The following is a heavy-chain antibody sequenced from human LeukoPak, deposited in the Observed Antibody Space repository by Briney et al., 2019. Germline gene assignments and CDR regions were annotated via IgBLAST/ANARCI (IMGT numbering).Heavy chain of an antibody. CDR1: GGSVSSNIYY. D-gene: IGHD3-22*01. CDR3: AREDSSGYLGY. CDR2: IYYSGST. V-gene: IGHV4-61*01. Sequence: PSETLSLTCTVPGGSVSSNIYYWNWIRQPPGKRLEWIGYIYYSGSTNYNPSLKSRVTISVDTSKNQFSLKLTSLTAADTAVYYCAREDSSGYLGYWGQGTLVTVSS. J-gene: IGHJ4*02.